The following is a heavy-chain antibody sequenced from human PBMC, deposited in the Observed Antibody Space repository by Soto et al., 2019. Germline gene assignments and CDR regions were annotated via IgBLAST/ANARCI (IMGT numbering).Heavy chain of an antibody. Sequence: GGSLGLSCAASGVTFSSYAMSWVRQAPGKGLEWVSAISGSGGSTYYADSVKGRFTISRDNSKNTLYLQMNSLRAEDTAVYYCAKDRHSNSEEYYFDYWGQGTLFSVSS. J-gene: IGHJ4*02. V-gene: IGHV3-23*01. D-gene: IGHD4-4*01. CDR1: GVTFSSYA. CDR3: AKDRHSNSEEYYFDY. CDR2: ISGSGGST.